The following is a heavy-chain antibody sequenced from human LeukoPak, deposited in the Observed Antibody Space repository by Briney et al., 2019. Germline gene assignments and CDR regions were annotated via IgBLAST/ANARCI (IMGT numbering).Heavy chain of an antibody. Sequence: SQTLSLTCTVSGGSISSGDYYWSWIRQPPGKGLEWIGYIYYSGSTYYNPSLKSRVTISVDTSKNQFSLKLSSVTAADTAVHYCARGDLGVTMFDYWGQGTLVTVSS. CDR3: ARGDLGVTMFDY. V-gene: IGHV4-30-4*01. CDR1: GGSISSGDYY. CDR2: IYYSGST. J-gene: IGHJ4*02. D-gene: IGHD4-17*01.